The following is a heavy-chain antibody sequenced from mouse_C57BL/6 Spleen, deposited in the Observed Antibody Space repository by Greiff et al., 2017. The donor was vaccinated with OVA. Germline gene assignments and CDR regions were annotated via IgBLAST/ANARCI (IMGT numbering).Heavy chain of an antibody. CDR3: ARGVYYDFWYFDV. D-gene: IGHD2-4*01. CDR1: GFTFSDYG. J-gene: IGHJ1*03. CDR2: ISSGSSTI. V-gene: IGHV5-17*01. Sequence: DVHLVESGGGLVKPGGSLKLSCAASGFTFSDYGMHWVRQAPEKGLEWVAYISSGSSTIYYADTVKGRVTISRDNAKNTLFLQMTSLRSEDTAMYYCARGVYYDFWYFDVWGKGTTVTVSS.